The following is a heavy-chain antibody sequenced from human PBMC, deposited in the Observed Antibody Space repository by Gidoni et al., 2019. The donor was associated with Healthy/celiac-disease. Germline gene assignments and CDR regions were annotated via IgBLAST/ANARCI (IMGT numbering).Heavy chain of an antibody. V-gene: IGHV3-30-3*01. CDR2: ISYDGSNK. Sequence: QVKLVESGGGVVRPGRSLGLSCAAPGFTFSRYARHGGRQAPGKGLEWVAVISYDGSNKYYADSVKGRFTISRDNSKNTLYLQMNSLRAEDTAVYYCARDTRRGIAVAGTVDYWGQGTLVTVSS. D-gene: IGHD6-19*01. J-gene: IGHJ4*02. CDR3: ARDTRRGIAVAGTVDY. CDR1: GFTFSRYA.